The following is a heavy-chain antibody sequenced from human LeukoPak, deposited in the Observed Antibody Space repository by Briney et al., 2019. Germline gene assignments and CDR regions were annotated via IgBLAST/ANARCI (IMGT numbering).Heavy chain of an antibody. Sequence: SVKVSCKASGGTFSSYAISWVRQAPGQGLEWMGRIIPILGIANYAQKFQGRVTITADKSTSTAYMEPSSLRSEDTAVYYCARERTYYYDSSGYLYYYYGMDVWGQGTTVTVSS. CDR2: IIPILGIA. V-gene: IGHV1-69*04. D-gene: IGHD3-22*01. J-gene: IGHJ6*02. CDR1: GGTFSSYA. CDR3: ARERTYYYDSSGYLYYYYGMDV.